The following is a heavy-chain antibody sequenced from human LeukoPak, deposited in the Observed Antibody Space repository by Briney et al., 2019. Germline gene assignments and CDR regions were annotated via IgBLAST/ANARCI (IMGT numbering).Heavy chain of an antibody. CDR3: ARELQTNYYYYYDMDV. CDR2: IYTSGST. Sequence: SETLSLTCTVSGGSISSYYWSWIRQPAGKGLEWIGRIYTSGSTNYNPSLKSRVTMSVDTSKNQFSLKLSSVTAADTAVYYCARELQTNYYYYYDMDVWGRGTTVTVSS. CDR1: GGSISSYY. D-gene: IGHD3-10*01. J-gene: IGHJ6*02. V-gene: IGHV4-4*07.